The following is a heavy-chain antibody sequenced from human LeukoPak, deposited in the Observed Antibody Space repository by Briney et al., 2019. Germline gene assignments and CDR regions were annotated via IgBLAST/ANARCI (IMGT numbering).Heavy chain of an antibody. Sequence: SETLSLTCAVSGYSISSGYYWGWIRQPPGKGLEWIGYIYYSGSTNYNPSLKSRVTISVDTSKNQFSLKLSSVTAGDTAVYYCARWGYYDSSGFTPDNWFDPWGQGTLVTVSS. J-gene: IGHJ5*02. V-gene: IGHV4-61*01. CDR1: GYSISSGYY. CDR2: IYYSGST. D-gene: IGHD3-22*01. CDR3: ARWGYYDSSGFTPDNWFDP.